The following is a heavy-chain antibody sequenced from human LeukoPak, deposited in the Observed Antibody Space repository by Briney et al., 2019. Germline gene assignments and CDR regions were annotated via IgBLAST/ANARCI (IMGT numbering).Heavy chain of an antibody. CDR3: ARDPSNSSGWYWYYYYMDV. CDR2: ISSSSSYI. Sequence: GGSLRLSCAASGFTFGSYSMNWVRQAPGKGLEWVSSISSSSSYIYYADSVKGRFTISRDNAKNSLYLQMNSLRAEDTAVYYCARDPSNSSGWYWYYYYMDVWGKGTTVTVSS. D-gene: IGHD6-19*01. CDR1: GFTFGSYS. V-gene: IGHV3-21*01. J-gene: IGHJ6*03.